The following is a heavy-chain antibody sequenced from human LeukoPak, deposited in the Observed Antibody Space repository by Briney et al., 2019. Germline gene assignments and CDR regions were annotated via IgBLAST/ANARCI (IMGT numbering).Heavy chain of an antibody. D-gene: IGHD6-13*01. CDR3: ATFSGIVAAATDY. Sequence: GESLKISCKGSGYSFTNYWIGWVRQMPGKGLEWMGIIYPGDSDTRYSPSFQGQVTISADKSISTAYLQWSSLKASDTAMYYCATFSGIVAAATDYWGQGTLVTVSS. CDR1: GYSFTNYW. V-gene: IGHV5-51*01. CDR2: IYPGDSDT. J-gene: IGHJ4*02.